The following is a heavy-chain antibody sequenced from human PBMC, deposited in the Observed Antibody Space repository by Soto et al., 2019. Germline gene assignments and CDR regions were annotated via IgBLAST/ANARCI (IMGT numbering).Heavy chain of an antibody. D-gene: IGHD2-15*01. CDR1: GFTFSSYA. J-gene: IGHJ4*02. CDR3: AKDGLNCSGGSCYSVISYYFDY. Sequence: GGSLRLSCAASGFTFSSYAMSWVRQAPGKGLEWVSAISGSGGSTYYADSVKGRFTISRDNSKNTLYLQMNNLRAEDTDVYYCAKDGLNCSGGSCYSVISYYFDYWGQGTLVTVSS. V-gene: IGHV3-23*01. CDR2: ISGSGGST.